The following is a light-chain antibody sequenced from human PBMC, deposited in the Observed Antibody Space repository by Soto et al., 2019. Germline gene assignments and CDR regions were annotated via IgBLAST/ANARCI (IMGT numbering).Light chain of an antibody. CDR1: QSVSNNY. Sequence: EIVLTQSPGTLSLSPGERATLSCRASQSVSNNYLAWYQQKPGQAPRLLIYGASNRATGIPDRFSGSGSATDFTLTISRLESEDFAVYFCRESGSTPVTFGGGTKVDIK. CDR2: GAS. V-gene: IGKV3-20*01. J-gene: IGKJ4*01. CDR3: RESGSTPVT.